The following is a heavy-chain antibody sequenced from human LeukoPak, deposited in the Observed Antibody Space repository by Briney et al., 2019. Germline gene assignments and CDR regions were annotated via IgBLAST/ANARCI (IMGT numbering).Heavy chain of an antibody. D-gene: IGHD3-9*01. CDR1: GYTFTSYY. V-gene: IGHV1-46*01. Sequence: ASVKVSCKASGYTFTSYYMHWVRQAPGQGLEWMGIINPSGGSTSYAQKFQGRVTMTRDTSTSTVYMELSSLRSEDTAVYYCARTLRYFDWLSINYYFDYWGQGTLVTVSS. J-gene: IGHJ4*02. CDR2: INPSGGST. CDR3: ARTLRYFDWLSINYYFDY.